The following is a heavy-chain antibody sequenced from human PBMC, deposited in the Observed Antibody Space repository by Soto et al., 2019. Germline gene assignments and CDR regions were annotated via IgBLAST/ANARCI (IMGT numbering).Heavy chain of an antibody. V-gene: IGHV1-69*13. CDR1: GGTFSSYA. J-gene: IGHJ5*02. CDR2: IIPIFGTA. CDR3: ASEENPMVRGAPGTNWFDH. D-gene: IGHD3-10*01. Sequence: SVKVSCKASGGTFSSYAISWVRQAPGQGLEWMGGIIPIFGTANYAQKFQGRVTITADESTSTAYMELSSLRSEDTAVYYCASEENPMVRGAPGTNWFDHWGQGTLVTVSS.